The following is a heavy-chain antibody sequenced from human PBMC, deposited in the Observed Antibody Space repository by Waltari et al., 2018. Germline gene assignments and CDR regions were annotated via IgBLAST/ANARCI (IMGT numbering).Heavy chain of an antibody. CDR1: GGTFSSYA. J-gene: IGHJ4*02. V-gene: IGHV1-69*13. CDR2: IIPIFGTA. CDR3: ARGWFSWELLRGRYYFDY. Sequence: QVQLVQSGAEVKKPGSSVKVSCKASGGTFSSYAISWVRQAPGQGLEWMGGIIPIFGTANYAQKFQGRVTITADESTSTAYMELRSLRSDDTAVYYCARGWFSWELLRGRYYFDYWGQGTLVTVSS. D-gene: IGHD1-26*01.